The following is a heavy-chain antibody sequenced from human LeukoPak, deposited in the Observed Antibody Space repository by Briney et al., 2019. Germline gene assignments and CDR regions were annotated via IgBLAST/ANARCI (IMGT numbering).Heavy chain of an antibody. Sequence: PSETLSLTCTVSGGSISSHYWSWIRQPPGKGLEWIGYIYYSGSTYYNPSLKSRVTISVDTSKNQFSLKLSSVTAADTAVYYCARDMGSGCDYWGQGTLVTVSS. CDR3: ARDMGSGCDY. D-gene: IGHD1-14*01. CDR1: GGSISSHY. CDR2: IYYSGST. V-gene: IGHV4-59*11. J-gene: IGHJ4*02.